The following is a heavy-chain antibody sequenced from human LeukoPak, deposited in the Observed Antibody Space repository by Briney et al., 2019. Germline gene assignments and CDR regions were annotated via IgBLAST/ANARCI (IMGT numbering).Heavy chain of an antibody. CDR3: ASGTYYYDSSGYSTFDY. V-gene: IGHV1-69*06. Sequence: SVKVSCKASGYTFTGYYMHWVRQAPGQGLEWMGGIIPIFGTANYAQKFQGRVTITADKSTSTAYMELSSLRSEDTAVYYCASGTYYYDSSGYSTFDYWGQGTLVTVSS. J-gene: IGHJ4*02. D-gene: IGHD3-22*01. CDR1: GYTFTGYY. CDR2: IIPIFGTA.